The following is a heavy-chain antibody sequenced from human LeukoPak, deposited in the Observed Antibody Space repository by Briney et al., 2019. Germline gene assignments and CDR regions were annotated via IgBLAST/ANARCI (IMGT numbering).Heavy chain of an antibody. CDR2: TRDRANSYTT. V-gene: IGHV3-72*01. CDR3: ARVGNSGGYYYPLDY. D-gene: IGHD3-22*01. Sequence: PGGSLRLSCAASGFTFSDHYIDWVRQAPGKGLERVGRTRDRANSYTTEYAASVKDRFTFSRDDSKNSVYLQMNSLKTEDTAVYYCARVGNSGGYYYPLDYWGQGTLVTVSS. J-gene: IGHJ4*02. CDR1: GFTFSDHY.